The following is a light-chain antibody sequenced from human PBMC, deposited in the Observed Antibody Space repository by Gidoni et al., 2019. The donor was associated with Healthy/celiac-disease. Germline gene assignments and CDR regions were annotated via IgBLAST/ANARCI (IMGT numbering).Light chain of an antibody. CDR2: GAS. J-gene: IGKJ2*01. Sequence: EILMTQPPATLSVSPGERATLSCRASQSVSSNLAWYQQKPGQAPRLLIYGASTRATGIPARFSGSGSGTEFTLTISSLQSEDFAVDYCQQYNNWPPYTFGQGTKLEIK. CDR3: QQYNNWPPYT. V-gene: IGKV3-15*01. CDR1: QSVSSN.